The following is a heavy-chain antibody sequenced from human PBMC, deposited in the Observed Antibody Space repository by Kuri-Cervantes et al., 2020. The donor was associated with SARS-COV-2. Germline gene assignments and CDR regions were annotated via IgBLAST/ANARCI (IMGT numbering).Heavy chain of an antibody. CDR2: INPAGGDT. D-gene: IGHD2-15*01. Sequence: ASVKVSCKASGYTFINYYMHWVRQAPGQGLEWMGMINPAGGDTNYAQKFQGRVTMTRDTSTRTVYMELTSLRSEDTAIHYCTRAGDIVVVPYYGMDVWGQGTTVTVSS. CDR1: GYTFINYY. V-gene: IGHV1-46*03. CDR3: TRAGDIVVVPYYGMDV. J-gene: IGHJ6*02.